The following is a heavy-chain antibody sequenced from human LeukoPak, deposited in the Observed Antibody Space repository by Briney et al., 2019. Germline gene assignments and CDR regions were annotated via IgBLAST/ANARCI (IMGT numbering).Heavy chain of an antibody. CDR3: ARAVWAYYGSGIYYNYFEY. CDR2: ISAYNGNT. CDR1: GYTFTSYG. Sequence: ASVKVSCKASGYTFTSYGISRVRQAPGQGPERMGWISAYNGNTNYAQKLQGRVTVTTDTSTSTAYMELRSLRSDDTAVYYCARAVWAYYGSGIYYNYFEYWGQGTLVTVSS. J-gene: IGHJ4*02. D-gene: IGHD3-10*01. V-gene: IGHV1-18*01.